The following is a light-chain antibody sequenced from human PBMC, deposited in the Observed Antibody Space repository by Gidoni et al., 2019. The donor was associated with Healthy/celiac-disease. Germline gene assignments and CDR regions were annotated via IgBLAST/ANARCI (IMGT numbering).Light chain of an antibody. Sequence: EIVMTQSPSTLSVSPGERATLSCRASQSVSSNLAWYQQKPGQAPRLLIYGASTRATGIPARFSGRGSGTEFTLTISSLQSEDFAVYYCQQYNNWTPVTFGQGTKLEIK. CDR2: GAS. J-gene: IGKJ2*01. V-gene: IGKV3-15*01. CDR1: QSVSSN. CDR3: QQYNNWTPVT.